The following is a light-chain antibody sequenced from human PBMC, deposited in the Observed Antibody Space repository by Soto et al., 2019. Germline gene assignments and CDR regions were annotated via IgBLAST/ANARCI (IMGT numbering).Light chain of an antibody. CDR3: QQYENLPT. CDR2: DAS. J-gene: IGKJ5*01. V-gene: IGKV1-33*01. CDR1: QNINNY. Sequence: DIQMTQSPSTLSASVGDRVTITCRASQNINNYLAWYQQKPGRAPKLLIYDASNLEAGVPSRFRGSGSGTDFTFTISSLQPEDIATYYCQQYENLPTFGQGTRLEIK.